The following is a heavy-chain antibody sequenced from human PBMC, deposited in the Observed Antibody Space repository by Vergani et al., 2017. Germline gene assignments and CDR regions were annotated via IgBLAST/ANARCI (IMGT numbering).Heavy chain of an antibody. CDR3: ARDSNYYDSSGYWPWGGFDY. J-gene: IGHJ4*02. CDR2: ISYDGSNK. V-gene: IGHV3-30*03. D-gene: IGHD3-22*01. CDR1: GFTFSSYG. Sequence: QVQLVESGGGVVQPGRSLRLSCAASGFTFSSYGMHWVRQAPGKGLEWVAVISYDGSNKYYADSVKGRFTISRDNSKNTLYLQMNSLRAEDTAVYYCARDSNYYDSSGYWPWGGFDYWGQGTLVTVSS.